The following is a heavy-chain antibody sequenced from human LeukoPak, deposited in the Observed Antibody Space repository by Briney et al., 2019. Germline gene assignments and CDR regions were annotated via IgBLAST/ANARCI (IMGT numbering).Heavy chain of an antibody. J-gene: IGHJ4*02. V-gene: IGHV4-39*01. CDR1: GDSISSSSSY. Sequence: SETLSLTCTVSGDSISSSSSYWGWIRQPPGKGLEWIGSIYYSGNTDYNTSLKSRVTISVDTSKNQFSLKLNSVTAADTAVYFCARTLHPPNLNWYFDYWGQGILVTVSS. CDR3: ARTLHPPNLNWYFDY. CDR2: IYYSGNT. D-gene: IGHD1-1*01.